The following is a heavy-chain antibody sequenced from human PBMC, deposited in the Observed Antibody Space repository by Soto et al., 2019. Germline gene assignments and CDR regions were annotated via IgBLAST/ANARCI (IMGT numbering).Heavy chain of an antibody. CDR1: GGSISSSNW. V-gene: IGHV4-4*02. CDR2: IYHSGST. Sequence: QVQLQESGPGLVKPSGTLSLTCAVSGGSISSSNWWSWVRQPPGKGLEWIGEIYHSGSTNYNPSLNSRDTKSVDKSKNQFSLKLSSVTAADTAVYYCARFNSGNYYEAFEIWGQGTMVTVSS. J-gene: IGHJ3*02. D-gene: IGHD1-26*01. CDR3: ARFNSGNYYEAFEI.